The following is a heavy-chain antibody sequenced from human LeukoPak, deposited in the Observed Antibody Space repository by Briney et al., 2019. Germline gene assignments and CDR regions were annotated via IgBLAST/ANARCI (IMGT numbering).Heavy chain of an antibody. V-gene: IGHV3-74*01. CDR1: GFTFSNNW. CDR3: VRGDYDFWSGYPIDY. D-gene: IGHD3-3*01. Sequence: GGSLRLSCAASGFTFSNNWIHWVRQAPGKGLVWVSCMNSDGTNTNYADSVKGRFTISRDNAKNTLYLQMNSLRAEDTAVYYCVRGDYDFWSGYPIDYWGQGTLVTVSS. CDR2: MNSDGTNT. J-gene: IGHJ4*02.